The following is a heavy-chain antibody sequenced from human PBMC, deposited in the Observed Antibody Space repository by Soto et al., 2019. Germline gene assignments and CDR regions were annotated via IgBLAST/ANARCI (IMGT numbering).Heavy chain of an antibody. CDR1: GGSISSGGYY. J-gene: IGHJ4*02. CDR3: ARSAPRYWVSSL. CDR2: IYYSGST. D-gene: IGHD3-16*02. V-gene: IGHV4-31*03. Sequence: TSETLSLTCTVSGGSISSGGYYWSWIRQHPGKGLEWIGYIYYSGSTYYNPSLKSRVTISVDTSKNQFSLKLSSVTAADTAVYYCARSAPRYWVSSLWGQGTLVTVSS.